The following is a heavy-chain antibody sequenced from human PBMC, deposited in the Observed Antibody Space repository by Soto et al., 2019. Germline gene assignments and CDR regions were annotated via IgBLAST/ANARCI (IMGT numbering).Heavy chain of an antibody. CDR1: GFTFSIYA. CDR3: AAVRGPPRQCLIDPVDH. V-gene: IGHV3-30*03. J-gene: IGHJ4*02. Sequence: QVQLVESGGGVVQPGRSLRVSCAASGFTFSIYAMHWVRQAPGTGLEWVAVISYDGTKTYYAESVKGGFTISRDNAKNTVKLQMNSRRDEATAVYYCAAVRGPPRQCLIDPVDHWGQGTLVTVSP. CDR2: ISYDGTKT. D-gene: IGHD3-10*01.